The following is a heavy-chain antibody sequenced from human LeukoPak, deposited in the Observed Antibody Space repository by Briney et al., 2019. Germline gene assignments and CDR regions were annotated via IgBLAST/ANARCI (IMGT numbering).Heavy chain of an antibody. D-gene: IGHD3-10*01. CDR1: GFTFSSYA. V-gene: IGHV3-30-3*01. J-gene: IGHJ4*02. CDR3: ARETGSGSFDY. CDR2: ISYDGSNK. Sequence: GGSPRLSCAASGFTFSSYAMHWVRQAPGKGLEWVAVISYDGSNKYYADSVKGRFTISRDNSKNTLYLQMNSLRAEDTAVYYCARETGSGSFDYWGQGTLVTVSS.